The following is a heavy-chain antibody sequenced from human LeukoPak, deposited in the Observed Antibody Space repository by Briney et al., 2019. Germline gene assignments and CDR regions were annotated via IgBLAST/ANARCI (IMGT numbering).Heavy chain of an antibody. CDR2: ISGSSSYI. Sequence: GGSLRLSCAASGFTFSGYNMNWVRQAPGKGLEWVSSISGSSSYIYYANSVRGRFTISRDNAKNSLYLQMDSLRAEDTAVYFCAYAAQIDYCGQGTLVTVSS. V-gene: IGHV3-21*01. CDR3: AYAAQIDY. CDR1: GFTFSGYN. J-gene: IGHJ4*02. D-gene: IGHD6-6*01.